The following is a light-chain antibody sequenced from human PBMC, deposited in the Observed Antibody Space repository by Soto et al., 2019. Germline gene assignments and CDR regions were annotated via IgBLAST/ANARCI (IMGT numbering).Light chain of an antibody. CDR1: QSVGIN. Sequence: EVGMTQSPAIVSVSPGERATLSCMASQSVGINVAWYQQKPGQAPRLLIYGVSIRATGSPGRFSASGSATEFTLTISSLEYEDFPVYYCQQYNNWPWTFGQGTKVDI. J-gene: IGKJ1*01. CDR2: GVS. CDR3: QQYNNWPWT. V-gene: IGKV3-15*01.